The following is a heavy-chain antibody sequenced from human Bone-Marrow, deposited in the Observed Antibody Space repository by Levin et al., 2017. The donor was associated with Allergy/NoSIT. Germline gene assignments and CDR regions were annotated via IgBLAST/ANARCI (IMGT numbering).Heavy chain of an antibody. V-gene: IGHV1-2*06. CDR2: INPNSGGT. D-gene: IGHD6-6*01. J-gene: IGHJ6*03. CDR1: GYTFNGYY. CDR3: ARLVVRVEYSEYTYMDV. Sequence: ASVKVSCKASGYTFNGYYVHWVRQAPGQGLEWMGRINPNSGGTNYAQKFQGRVTMTRDTSISTAYMDLSRLRSDDTAVYYCARLVVRVEYSEYTYMDVWGQGTTVTVSS.